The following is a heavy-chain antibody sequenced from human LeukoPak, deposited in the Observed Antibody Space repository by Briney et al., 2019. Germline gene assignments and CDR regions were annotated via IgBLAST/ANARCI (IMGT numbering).Heavy chain of an antibody. Sequence: GGSLRLSCAASGFTFSSYAMSWVRQAPGKGLEWVSAISGSGGSTYYADPVKGRFTISRDNSKNTLYLQMNSLRAEDTAVYYCAKGGSSWYLYGMDVWGQGTTVTVSS. CDR3: AKGGSSWYLYGMDV. CDR2: ISGSGGST. V-gene: IGHV3-23*01. CDR1: GFTFSSYA. J-gene: IGHJ6*02. D-gene: IGHD6-13*01.